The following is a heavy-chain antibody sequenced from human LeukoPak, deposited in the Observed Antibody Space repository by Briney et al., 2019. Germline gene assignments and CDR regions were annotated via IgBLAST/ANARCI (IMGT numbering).Heavy chain of an antibody. D-gene: IGHD1-26*01. Sequence: PGGSLRLSCTASGVTFGDYAMNWVRQAPGKGLEWVSSISSSSSYIYCADSVKGRFTISRDNAKNSLYLQMNSLRAEDTAVYYCARVWDAFDIWGQGTMVTVSS. CDR3: ARVWDAFDI. J-gene: IGHJ3*02. CDR1: GVTFGDYA. V-gene: IGHV3-21*01. CDR2: ISSSSSYI.